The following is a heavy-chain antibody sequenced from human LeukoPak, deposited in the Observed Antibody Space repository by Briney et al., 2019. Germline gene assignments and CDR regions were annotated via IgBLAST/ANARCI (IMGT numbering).Heavy chain of an antibody. CDR2: IIPIFGTA. Sequence: GSSVKVSCKASGGTFSSYAISWVRQAPGQGLEWMGRIIPIFGTANYAQKFQGRVTITTDESTSTAYMELSSLRSEGTAVYYCATCPGPRGGDWDWGQGTLVTVSS. V-gene: IGHV1-69*05. J-gene: IGHJ4*02. CDR1: GGTFSSYA. CDR3: ATCPGPRGGDWD. D-gene: IGHD3/OR15-3a*01.